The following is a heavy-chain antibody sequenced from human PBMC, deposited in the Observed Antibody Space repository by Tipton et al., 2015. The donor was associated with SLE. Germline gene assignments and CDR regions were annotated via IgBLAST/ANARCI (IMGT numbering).Heavy chain of an antibody. J-gene: IGHJ4*02. Sequence: RSLRLSCAASGFTFSSYAMHWVRQAPGKGLEWVAVISYDGSNKYYADSVKGRFTISRGNSKNTLYLQMNSLRAEDTAVYYCARDRQWLAQGYFDYWGQGTLVTVSS. CDR3: ARDRQWLAQGYFDY. CDR1: GFTFSSYA. V-gene: IGHV3-30*04. CDR2: ISYDGSNK. D-gene: IGHD6-19*01.